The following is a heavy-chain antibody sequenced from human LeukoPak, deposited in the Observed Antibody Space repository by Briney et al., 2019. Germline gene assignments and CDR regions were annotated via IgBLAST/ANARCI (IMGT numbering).Heavy chain of an antibody. CDR2: IYYSGST. CDR3: ARSRGYFDY. V-gene: IGHV4-59*01. D-gene: IGHD6-13*01. CDR1: GGSISSNY. J-gene: IGHJ4*02. Sequence: SETLSLTCTVSGGSISSNYWSWIRQPPGKGLEWIGYIYYSGSTNYNPSLKSRVTISVDTSKNQFSLKLSSVTAADTALYYCARSRGYFDYWGQGTLVTVSS.